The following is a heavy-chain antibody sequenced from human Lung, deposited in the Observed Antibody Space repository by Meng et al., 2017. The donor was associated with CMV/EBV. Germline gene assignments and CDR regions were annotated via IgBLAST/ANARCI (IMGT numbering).Heavy chain of an antibody. J-gene: IGHJ4*02. D-gene: IGHD1-26*01. Sequence: ELQKPAPQVNASCKASGYTFTNYGIAWVRQATGLGLECMVCINAYNRYTNYAQTLQGRVTMTTDTSTSTAYMALRSLRSDDTAVYYCARVEVGITSGDYWGQGTLVTVSS. V-gene: IGHV1-18*01. CDR3: ARVEVGITSGDY. CDR2: INAYNRYT. CDR1: GYTFTNYG.